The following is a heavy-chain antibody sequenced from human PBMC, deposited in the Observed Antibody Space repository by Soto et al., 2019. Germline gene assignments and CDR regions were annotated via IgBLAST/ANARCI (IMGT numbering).Heavy chain of an antibody. CDR2: ISGRGDKT. CDR1: GFIFWNYA. V-gene: IGHV3-23*01. D-gene: IGHD2-21*02. Sequence: GGSLRLSCAASGFIFWNYAMTWVRQAPGKGLEWVSTISGRGDKTFYADSVKGRFIISRDKSKGTLYLQMDDLRAEDTAVYYCAKSLIVVVTGFPRTFDYWGQGTLVTVSS. CDR3: AKSLIVVVTGFPRTFDY. J-gene: IGHJ4*02.